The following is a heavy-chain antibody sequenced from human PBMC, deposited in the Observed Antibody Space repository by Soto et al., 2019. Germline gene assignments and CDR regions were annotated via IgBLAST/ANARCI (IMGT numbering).Heavy chain of an antibody. J-gene: IGHJ4*02. D-gene: IGHD6-13*01. CDR1: GGSISSYY. Sequence: SETLSLTCTVSGGSISSYYWSWIRQPPGKGLEWIGYIYYSGSTNYNPSLKSRVTTSVDTSKTQFSLKLSSVTAADTAVYYCARGGSSSWYQIFGYWGQGTLVTVSS. CDR3: ARGGSSSWYQIFGY. CDR2: IYYSGST. V-gene: IGHV4-59*01.